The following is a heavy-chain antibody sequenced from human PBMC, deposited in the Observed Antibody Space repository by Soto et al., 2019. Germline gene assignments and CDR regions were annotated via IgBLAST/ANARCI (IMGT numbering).Heavy chain of an antibody. CDR1: RGSIYISF. CDR2: IYYSGRT. Sequence: SVSLSLASALCRGSIYISFWGWIRQPPGKGLEWIGYIYYSGRTNYNPSLKSRVTISVDTSKNQFSLKLNSVTAADTAVYYCARGYCSSTIRSIWANWFDTCAQALLLTVSS. V-gene: IGHV4-59*07. CDR3: ARGYCSSTIRSIWANWFDT. J-gene: IGHJ5*02. D-gene: IGHD2-2*01.